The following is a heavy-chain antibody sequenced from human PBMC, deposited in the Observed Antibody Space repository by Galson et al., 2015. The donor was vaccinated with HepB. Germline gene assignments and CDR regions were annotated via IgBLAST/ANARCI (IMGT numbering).Heavy chain of an antibody. D-gene: IGHD3-10*01. V-gene: IGHV1-69*13. J-gene: IGHJ6*02. CDR1: GRTFSSYA. CDR3: ARRGSEVRGVRRDYNGMDV. Sequence: SVKVSCKASGRTFSSYAIRWVRQAPGQRLEWMGGIIPIFGTANYAQKFQGRVTITADESTSTAYMELSSLRSEDTAVYYCARRGSEVRGVRRDYNGMDVWGQGTTVTVSS. CDR2: IIPIFGTA.